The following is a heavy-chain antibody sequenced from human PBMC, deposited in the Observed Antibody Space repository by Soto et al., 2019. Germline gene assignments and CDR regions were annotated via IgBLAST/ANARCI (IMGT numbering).Heavy chain of an antibody. CDR1: GFTFSNNG. CDR3: AKAPGPVLRFLEWFPDY. CDR2: ISYDGSNI. D-gene: IGHD3-3*01. V-gene: IGHV3-30*02. J-gene: IGHJ4*02. Sequence: GGSLRLSWAASGFTFSNNGMRWVRQAPGKGLEWVARISYDGSNIYYADSVKGRFTISRDNAKNSLYLQMNSLRAEDTALYYCAKAPGPVLRFLEWFPDYWGQGTLVTVSS.